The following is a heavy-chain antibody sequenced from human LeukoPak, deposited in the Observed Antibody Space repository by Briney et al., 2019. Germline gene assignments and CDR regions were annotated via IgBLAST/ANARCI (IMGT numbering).Heavy chain of an antibody. J-gene: IGHJ6*02. V-gene: IGHV3-30*18. D-gene: IGHD6-25*01. CDR1: GFAFSFFA. Sequence: GGSLRLSCTASGFAFSFFAMSWLRQPPGKGLEWVAVISYLGDDQFYAESVKGRFTISRDNSNKIVFLQMNSLRGEDTAVYYCAKDRSSGPHYYYGMDVWGRGTTVIVSS. CDR3: AKDRSSGPHYYYGMDV. CDR2: ISYLGDDQ.